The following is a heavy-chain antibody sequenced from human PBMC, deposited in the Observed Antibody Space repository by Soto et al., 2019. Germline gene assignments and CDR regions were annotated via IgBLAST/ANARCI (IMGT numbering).Heavy chain of an antibody. CDR3: RRDFDY. V-gene: IGHV4-4*07. Sequence: SETLSLTCNASGDSISNYYWSWIRQPAGKGLEWIGRLSTSGSTNYNPSLKSRVTMSVDTSKNQFSLMLNSVTAADTAVYYCRRDFDYWGQGTLVTVSS. J-gene: IGHJ4*02. CDR2: LSTSGST. D-gene: IGHD6-6*01. CDR1: GDSISNYY.